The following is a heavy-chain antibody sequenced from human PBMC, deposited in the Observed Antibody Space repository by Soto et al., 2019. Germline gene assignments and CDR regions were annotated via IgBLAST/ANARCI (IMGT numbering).Heavy chain of an antibody. CDR3: ARDRQSSGWLDAFDI. V-gene: IGHV3-53*04. Sequence: ETLSLTCTVSGGSISSSSYYWGWIRQAPGKGLEWVSVIFTGGSTYYADSVKGRFTISRHSSMNTVYLQMDSLRAEDTAVYYCARDRQSSGWLDAFDIWGQGTMVTVS. J-gene: IGHJ3*02. D-gene: IGHD6-19*01. CDR1: GGSISSSSYY. CDR2: IFTGGST.